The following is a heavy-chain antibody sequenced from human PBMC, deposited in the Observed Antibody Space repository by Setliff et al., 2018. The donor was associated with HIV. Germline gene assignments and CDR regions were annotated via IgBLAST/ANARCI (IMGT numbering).Heavy chain of an antibody. CDR2: IYHSGST. CDR3: ARQQTALFVDY. V-gene: IGHV4-38-2*01. J-gene: IGHJ4*02. D-gene: IGHD2-21*02. CDR1: GYSISSGYY. Sequence: SETLSLTCAVSGYSISSGYYWGWIRQPPGKGLEWIGSIYHSGSTYYNPSLKSRVTMSVDTSKNQFSLKLTSVTAADMALYYCARQQTALFVDYWGQGTLVTVSS.